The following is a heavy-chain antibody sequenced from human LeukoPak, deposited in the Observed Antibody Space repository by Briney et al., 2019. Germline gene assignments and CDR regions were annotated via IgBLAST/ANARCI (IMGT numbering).Heavy chain of an antibody. J-gene: IGHJ6*03. D-gene: IGHD3-10*01. CDR2: IYTSGST. CDR3: ARVGGSGLLGYYYYMDV. V-gene: IGHV4-4*07. CDR1: GGSISSYY. Sequence: SETLSLTCTFSGGSISSYYWSWIRQPAGKGLEWIWRIYTSGSTNYNPSLESRVTMSVDTSKNQFSLKLSSVTAADTAVYYCARVGGSGLLGYYYYMDVWGKGTTVTVSS.